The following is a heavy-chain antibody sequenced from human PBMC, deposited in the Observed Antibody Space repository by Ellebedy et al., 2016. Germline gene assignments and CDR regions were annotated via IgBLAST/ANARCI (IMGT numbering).Heavy chain of an antibody. J-gene: IGHJ4*02. Sequence: GGSLRLXCVASGFTFRNFFMSWVRQAPGKGLEWVSTISPGSDTTRLADSVKGRFTISRDNSRYTLYLQMDSLTAADTAVYYCYYGHYSGFWGQGTLVTVSS. CDR1: GFTFRNFF. D-gene: IGHD4-17*01. CDR2: ISPGSDTT. CDR3: YYGHYSGF. V-gene: IGHV3-23*01.